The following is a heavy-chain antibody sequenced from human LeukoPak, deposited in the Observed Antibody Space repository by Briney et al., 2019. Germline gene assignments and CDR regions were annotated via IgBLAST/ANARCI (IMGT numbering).Heavy chain of an antibody. CDR1: GFTFDAYA. CDR2: ITSSSSTI. D-gene: IGHD3-16*02. Sequence: GGSLRLSCAASGFTFDAYAMNWVRQAPGKGLDWLSYITSSSSTIYYADSVKGRFTISRDNAKNSLYLQMNSLRAEDTAVYYCAREGIIWGTYRYFDYWGQGTLVTVSS. V-gene: IGHV3-48*01. CDR3: AREGIIWGTYRYFDY. J-gene: IGHJ4*02.